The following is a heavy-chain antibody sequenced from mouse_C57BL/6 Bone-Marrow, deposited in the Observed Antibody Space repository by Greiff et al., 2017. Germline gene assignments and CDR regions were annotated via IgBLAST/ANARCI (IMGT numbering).Heavy chain of an antibody. CDR2: INPYHGGT. J-gene: IGHJ2*01. Sequence: EVQLQESGPVLVKPGASVKMSCKASGYTFTDYYMNWVKQSHGKSLEWIGVINPYHGGTSYNQKFKGKATLTVDKSSSTAYMELNILTSEDSAVXYGARWPFLDYWGQGTTLTVSS. V-gene: IGHV1-19*01. CDR3: ARWPFLDY. CDR1: GYTFTDYY.